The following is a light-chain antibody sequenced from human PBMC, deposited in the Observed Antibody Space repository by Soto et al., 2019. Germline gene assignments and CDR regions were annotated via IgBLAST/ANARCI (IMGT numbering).Light chain of an antibody. V-gene: IGLV2-23*02. CDR3: CSYAGNGAWV. Sequence: QSALTQPASGSGSPGQSITISCSGSSGDVGNYDRVSWYQQIPGKAPQLMIFDVSRRPSRVSDRVSGSKSGNTASLTISGLQAEDEGDFYCCSYAGNGAWVFGGGTKLTVL. CDR2: DVS. CDR1: SGDVGNYDR. J-gene: IGLJ3*02.